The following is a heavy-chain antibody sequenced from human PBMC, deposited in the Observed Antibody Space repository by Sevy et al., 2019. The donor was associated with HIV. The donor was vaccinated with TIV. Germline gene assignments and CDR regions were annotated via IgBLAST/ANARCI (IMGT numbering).Heavy chain of an antibody. D-gene: IGHD1-1*01. CDR3: ARDSTTRPRVLDY. Sequence: SETLSLTCSVSGGSISSYFLTWVRQSPGKGLEWIGNIYFTGNTDYSPSLKSRVTLSLDTSKSQFYLTLKSVTAADTAIYFCARDSTTRPRVLDYWGQGTLVTVSS. V-gene: IGHV4-59*01. J-gene: IGHJ4*02. CDR1: GGSISSYF. CDR2: IYFTGNT.